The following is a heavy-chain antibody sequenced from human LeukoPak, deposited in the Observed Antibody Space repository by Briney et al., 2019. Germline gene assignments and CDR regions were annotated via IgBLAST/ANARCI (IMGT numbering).Heavy chain of an antibody. J-gene: IGHJ4*02. D-gene: IGHD3-3*01. Sequence: GGSLRLSCAASGFTFSSYSMNWVRPAPGKGLEWVSSISSSSSYIYYADSVKGRFTISRDNAKNSLYLQMNSLRAEDTAVYYCARVSPKYYDFWSGYYFLDYWGQGTLVTVSS. CDR3: ARVSPKYYDFWSGYYFLDY. V-gene: IGHV3-21*01. CDR2: ISSSSSYI. CDR1: GFTFSSYS.